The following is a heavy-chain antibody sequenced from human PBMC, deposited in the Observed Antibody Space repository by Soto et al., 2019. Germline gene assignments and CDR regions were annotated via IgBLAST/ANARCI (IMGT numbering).Heavy chain of an antibody. J-gene: IGHJ6*02. CDR3: ARLHGYCISSSCHGHYAMDV. Sequence: SETLSLTCTVSGGSISSYYWTWIRQPPGKGLEWIGSICYSGTTYYNPSLNSRVTVSVDTSKNQFSLKVTSVTAADTAVYYCARLHGYCISSSCHGHYAMDVWGQGTTVTVSS. D-gene: IGHD2-2*01. CDR1: GGSISSYY. V-gene: IGHV4-39*01. CDR2: ICYSGTT.